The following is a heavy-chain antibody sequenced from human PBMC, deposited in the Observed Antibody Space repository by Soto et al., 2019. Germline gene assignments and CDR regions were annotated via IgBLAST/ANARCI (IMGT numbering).Heavy chain of an antibody. V-gene: IGHV3-23*01. Sequence: PGGSLRLSCAASGFTFSTYAMSWVRQTPGKGLEWVSAISGSPSSTYYADSVKGRFTISRDNSKKTLFLQMSSLRAEDTAVYYCAAAGGYSYGYPADYWGQGTLVTVSS. J-gene: IGHJ4*02. CDR2: ISGSPSST. D-gene: IGHD5-18*01. CDR3: AAAGGYSYGYPADY. CDR1: GFTFSTYA.